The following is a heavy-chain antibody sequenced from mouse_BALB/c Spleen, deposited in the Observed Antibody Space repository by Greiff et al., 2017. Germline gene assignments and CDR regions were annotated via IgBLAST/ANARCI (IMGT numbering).Heavy chain of an antibody. CDR2: ISSGGSYT. V-gene: IGHV5-6*01. CDR1: GFTFSSYG. CDR3: AIKGYDYDWFAY. Sequence: EVQRVESGGDLVKPGGSLKLSCAASGFTFSSYGMSWVRQTPDKRLEWVATISSGGSYTYYPDSVKGRFTISRDNAKNTLYLQMSSLKSEDTAMYYCAIKGYDYDWFAYWSQGTLVTVSA. D-gene: IGHD2-4*01. J-gene: IGHJ3*01.